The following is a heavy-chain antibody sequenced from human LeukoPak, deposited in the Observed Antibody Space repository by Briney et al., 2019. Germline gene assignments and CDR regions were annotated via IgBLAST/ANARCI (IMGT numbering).Heavy chain of an antibody. J-gene: IGHJ4*02. CDR2: INHSGST. Sequence: PSETLSPTCAVYGGSFSGYYWSWIRQPPGKGLEWIEEINHSGSTNYNPSLKSRVTISVDTSKNQFSLKLSSVTAADTAVYYCARGSRYYYDSSGYYYWEPRYYFDYWGQGTLVTVSS. CDR3: ARGSRYYYDSSGYYYWEPRYYFDY. V-gene: IGHV4-34*01. D-gene: IGHD3-22*01. CDR1: GGSFSGYY.